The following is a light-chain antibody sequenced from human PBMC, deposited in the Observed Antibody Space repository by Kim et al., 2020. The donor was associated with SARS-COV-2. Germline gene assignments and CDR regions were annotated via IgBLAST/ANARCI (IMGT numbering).Light chain of an antibody. CDR2: DVN. Sequence: GQSVTISCTGTSSDVGGYNYVSWHQQHPGKAPKVMIYDVNKRPSGVSDRFSGSKSGNAASLTISGLQAEDEADYYCCSYAGTYTRVFGGGTQLTVL. V-gene: IGLV2-11*01. CDR1: SSDVGGYNY. J-gene: IGLJ3*02. CDR3: CSYAGTYTRV.